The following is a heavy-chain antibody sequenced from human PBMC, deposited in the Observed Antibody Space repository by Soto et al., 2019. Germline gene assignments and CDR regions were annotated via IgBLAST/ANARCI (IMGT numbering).Heavy chain of an antibody. CDR1: GFTFSSYG. D-gene: IGHD1-26*01. J-gene: IGHJ6*02. CDR2: ISYDGNNK. V-gene: IGHV3-30*18. Sequence: PGGSLRLSCAASGFTFSSYGMHWVRQAPGKGLEWVAVISYDGNNKYYADSVKGRFTISRDNSKNTLYLQMNSLRAGDTAVYYCAKEKGAWYYYYGMDVWGQGTTVTVSS. CDR3: AKEKGAWYYYYGMDV.